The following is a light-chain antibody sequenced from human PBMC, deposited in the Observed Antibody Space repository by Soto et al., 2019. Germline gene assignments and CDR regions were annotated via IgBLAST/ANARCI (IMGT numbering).Light chain of an antibody. CDR1: SGHSSYA. CDR2: VKSDGSH. J-gene: IGLJ2*01. V-gene: IGLV4-69*01. Sequence: QPVLTQSPSASASPGASVKLTCTLSSGHSSYAIAWHQQQPEKGPRYVMKVKSDGSHTKGDGIPDRFSGSSSGAERYLTISSLQSEDEADYYCQTWGAGHVVFGGGTKVTVL. CDR3: QTWGAGHVV.